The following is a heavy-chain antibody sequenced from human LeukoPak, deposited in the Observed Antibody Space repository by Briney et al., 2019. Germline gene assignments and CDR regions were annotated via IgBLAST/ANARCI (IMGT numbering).Heavy chain of an antibody. V-gene: IGHV1-2*02. CDR1: GYSFTDYY. J-gene: IGHJ5*02. CDR3: ARADRLDGGPYLIGP. Sequence: ASVKVSCRTSGYSFTDYYMHWVRQAPGQGLEWMGWINPDSGGTSSAQKFQGRVTMTRDTSITTVYMEVSWLTSDDTAIYYCARADRLDGGPYLIGPWGQGTLVTVSS. CDR2: INPDSGGT. D-gene: IGHD2-21*01.